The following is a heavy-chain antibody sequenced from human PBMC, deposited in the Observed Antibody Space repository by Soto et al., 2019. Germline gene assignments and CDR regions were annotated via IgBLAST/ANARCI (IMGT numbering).Heavy chain of an antibody. CDR1: GGSVRSGNHF. Sequence: QVQLQESGPGLLKASETLSLTCSVSGGSVRSGNHFWNWIRQPPGRGLEWLGDMYYTGVTNYNPSLKSRVSMSVDTSKDQFSLNLTSLTAADTAVYYCARGGEPLGYYGLDVWGQGTTVTVSS. J-gene: IGHJ6*02. CDR3: ARGGEPLGYYGLDV. V-gene: IGHV4-61*01. CDR2: MYYTGVT.